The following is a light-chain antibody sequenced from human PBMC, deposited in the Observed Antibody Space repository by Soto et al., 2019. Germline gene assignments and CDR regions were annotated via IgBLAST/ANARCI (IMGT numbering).Light chain of an antibody. CDR2: GAS. Sequence: EIVLTQSPGTLSLSPGERATLSCRASQSVSSSYLAWYQQKTGQATRLLIYGASSRATGIPDRFSGSGSGTDFTLTIIRLEPEDFAVYYCQQYGSSPITFGQGTRLEIK. CDR3: QQYGSSPIT. V-gene: IGKV3-20*01. J-gene: IGKJ5*01. CDR1: QSVSSSY.